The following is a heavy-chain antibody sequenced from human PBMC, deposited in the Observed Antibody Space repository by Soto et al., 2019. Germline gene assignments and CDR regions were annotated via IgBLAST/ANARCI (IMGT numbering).Heavy chain of an antibody. J-gene: IGHJ4*02. D-gene: IGHD1-7*01. Sequence: ASVKVSCKASGGTFSSYAISWVRQAPGQGLEWMGWMNPNSGNTGYAQKFQGRVTMTRNTSISTAYMELSSLRSEDTAVYYCARGLVTGTTVWGQGTLVTVSS. V-gene: IGHV1-8*02. CDR1: GGTFSSYA. CDR3: ARGLVTGTTV. CDR2: MNPNSGNT.